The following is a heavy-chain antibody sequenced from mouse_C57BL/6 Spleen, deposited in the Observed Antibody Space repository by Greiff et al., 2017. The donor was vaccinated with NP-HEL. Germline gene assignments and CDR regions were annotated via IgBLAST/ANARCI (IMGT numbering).Heavy chain of an antibody. Sequence: VQLQQSGAELVRPGASVKLSCKASGYTFTDYYINWVKQRPGQGLEWIARIYPGSGNTYYNEKFKGKATLTAEKSSSTAYMQLSSLTSEDSAVYFCARVRGPYDYDDGAGHYFDYWGQGTTLTVSS. V-gene: IGHV1-76*01. CDR1: GYTFTDYY. CDR2: IYPGSGNT. J-gene: IGHJ2*01. CDR3: ARVRGPYDYDDGAGHYFDY. D-gene: IGHD2-4*01.